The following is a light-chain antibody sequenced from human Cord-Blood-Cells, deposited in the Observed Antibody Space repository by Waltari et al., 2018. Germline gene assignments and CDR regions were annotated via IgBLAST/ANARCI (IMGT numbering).Light chain of an antibody. CDR1: QSVSSSY. J-gene: IGKJ2*03. V-gene: IGKV3-20*01. CDR2: GAS. Sequence: EIVLTQSPGTLSLSPGERATISCRASQSVSSSYLAWYQQKPGQAPRLLIYGASSRATGIPDRFSGSGSGTDFTLTISRLEPEDFAVYYCQQYGSSPVSFGQGTKLEIK. CDR3: QQYGSSPVS.